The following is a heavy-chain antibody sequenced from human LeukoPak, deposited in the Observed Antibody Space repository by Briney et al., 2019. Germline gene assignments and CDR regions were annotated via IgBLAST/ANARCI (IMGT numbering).Heavy chain of an antibody. J-gene: IGHJ5*02. CDR2: IRYDGSNK. Sequence: GGSLRLSCAASGFTFSSYGMHWVRQAPGKGLEWVAFIRYDGSNKYYADSVKGRFTISRDNSKNTLYLQMNSLRAEDTAVYYCAKDPYGDYLGGGFDPWGQGTLVTVSS. CDR1: GFTFSSYG. V-gene: IGHV3-30*02. CDR3: AKDPYGDYLGGGFDP. D-gene: IGHD4-17*01.